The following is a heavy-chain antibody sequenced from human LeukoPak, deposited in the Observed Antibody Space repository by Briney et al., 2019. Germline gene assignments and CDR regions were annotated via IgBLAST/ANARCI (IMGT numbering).Heavy chain of an antibody. CDR2: INHSGST. V-gene: IGHV4-34*01. CDR3: ARGLFLWAGTARTYYFDY. D-gene: IGHD5-18*01. CDR1: GGSFSDYY. J-gene: IGHJ4*02. Sequence: SETLSLTCAVYGGSFSDYYWSWIRQPPGKGLEWIGEINHSGSTNYNPSLKSRVTISVDTSKNQFSLKLSSVTAADTAVYYCARGLFLWAGTARTYYFDYWGQGTLVTVSS.